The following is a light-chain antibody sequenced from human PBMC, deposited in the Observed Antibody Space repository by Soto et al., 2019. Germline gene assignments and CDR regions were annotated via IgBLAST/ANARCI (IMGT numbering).Light chain of an antibody. CDR3: SSSAGTNSFVL. CDR2: EVN. Sequence: QSALTQPPSASGSPGQSVTMSCTGTSSDIGGYNSVSWYQQHPGKAPKLMIYEVNKRPLGVPERFSGSKSGNTASLTVSGLQADDEADYYCSSSAGTNSFVLFGGGTKVTVL. V-gene: IGLV2-8*01. CDR1: SSDIGGYNS. J-gene: IGLJ3*02.